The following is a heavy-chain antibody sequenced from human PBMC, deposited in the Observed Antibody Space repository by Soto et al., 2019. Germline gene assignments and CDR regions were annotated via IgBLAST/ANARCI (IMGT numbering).Heavy chain of an antibody. CDR2: LNPDSGGA. D-gene: IGHD2-21*01. CDR3: ARDLRALFDYFDS. V-gene: IGHV1-2*02. J-gene: IGHJ4*02. CDR1: GYTFTGYY. Sequence: QVQLVQSGADVRKPGASVKVSCKASGYTFTGYYIHWVRQAPGQGLEWMGWLNPDSGGANYVQKFQGRVTMTRDTSINTAYMELSRLTSDDTAVYYCARDLRALFDYFDSWGQGTLVTVSS.